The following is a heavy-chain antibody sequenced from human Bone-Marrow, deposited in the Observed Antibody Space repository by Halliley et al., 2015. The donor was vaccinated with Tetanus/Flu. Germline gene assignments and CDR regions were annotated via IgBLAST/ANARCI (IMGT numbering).Heavy chain of an antibody. J-gene: IGHJ4*02. CDR3: AREGAGLDY. V-gene: IGHV3-7*04. CDR2: ID. Sequence: WVRQAPGKGLDWVANIDYVDSVRGRFTISRDNTQNSLFLQMNHLRAEDTAVYYCAREGAGLDYWGQGTLVTVSS.